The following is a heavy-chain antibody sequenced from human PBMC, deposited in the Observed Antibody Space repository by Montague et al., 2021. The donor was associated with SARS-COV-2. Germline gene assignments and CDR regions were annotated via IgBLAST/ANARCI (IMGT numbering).Heavy chain of an antibody. V-gene: IGHV4-34*01. Sequence: SETLSLTCTVSGGSINNYYWGWIRQPPGKGLEWIGEINHSGSTNYNPSLKSRVTISVDTSKNQFSLKLSSVTAADTAVYYCASLTLGYCSSTSCYSDWFDPWGQGTLVTVSS. D-gene: IGHD2-2*02. J-gene: IGHJ5*02. CDR2: INHSGST. CDR3: ASLTLGYCSSTSCYSDWFDP. CDR1: GGSINNYY.